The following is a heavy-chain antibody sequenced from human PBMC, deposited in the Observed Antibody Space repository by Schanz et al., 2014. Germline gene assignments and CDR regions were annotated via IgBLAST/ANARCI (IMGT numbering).Heavy chain of an antibody. V-gene: IGHV1-69*02. D-gene: IGHD4-17*01. J-gene: IGHJ4*02. CDR3: ARGYGDSPTDF. CDR1: GGTFNSYT. Sequence: QAQLVQSGAEVKKPGSSMKVSCKASGGTFNSYTINWVRQAPGQGLEWMGRIIPILGIANYAQKFQGRVTITADRSTSTAYMELSSLRSEDTAVYYCARGYGDSPTDFWGQGTLVTVSS. CDR2: IIPILGIA.